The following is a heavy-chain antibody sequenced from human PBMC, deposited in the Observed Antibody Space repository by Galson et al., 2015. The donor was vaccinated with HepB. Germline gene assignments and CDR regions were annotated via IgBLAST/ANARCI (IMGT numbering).Heavy chain of an antibody. CDR1: GFTFSSYS. CDR2: ISSSSSYI. Sequence: SLRLSCAASGFTFSSYSMNWVRQAPGKGLEWVSSISSSSSYIYYADSVKGRFTISRDNAKNSLYLQMNSLRAEDTAVYYCARDRDDSSSWSKAGEGFDYWGQGTLVTVSS. J-gene: IGHJ4*02. V-gene: IGHV3-21*01. CDR3: ARDRDDSSSWSKAGEGFDY. D-gene: IGHD6-13*01.